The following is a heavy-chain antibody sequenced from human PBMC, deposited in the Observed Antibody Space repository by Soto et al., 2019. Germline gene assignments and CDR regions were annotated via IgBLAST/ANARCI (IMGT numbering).Heavy chain of an antibody. V-gene: IGHV4-59*08. D-gene: IGHD7-27*01. J-gene: IGHJ4*02. CDR3: ARGPSGDKFHY. CDR1: GGSISSFY. Sequence: SETLSLTCTVSGGSISSFYWSWLRQPPGKGLEWIGYVYYSGSADYNPSLKSRVTISLDMSKNQFSLKLSSVTAADTAVYYCARGPSGDKFHYWGQGALVTVSS. CDR2: VYYSGSA.